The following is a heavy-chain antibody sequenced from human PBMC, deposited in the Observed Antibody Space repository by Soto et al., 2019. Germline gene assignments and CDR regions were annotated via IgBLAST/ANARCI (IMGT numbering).Heavy chain of an antibody. CDR1: GFTFSSYA. D-gene: IGHD3-22*01. Sequence: GGSLRLSCAASGFTFSSYAMSWVRQAPGKGLEWVSAISGSGGSTYYADSVKGRFTISRDNSKNTLYLQMNSLRAEDTAVYYCAKEGGRHYYDSSGPFDYWGQGTLVTVSS. J-gene: IGHJ4*02. CDR2: ISGSGGST. CDR3: AKEGGRHYYDSSGPFDY. V-gene: IGHV3-23*01.